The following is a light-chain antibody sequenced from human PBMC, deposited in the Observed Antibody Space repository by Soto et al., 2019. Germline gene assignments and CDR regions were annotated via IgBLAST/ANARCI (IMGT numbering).Light chain of an antibody. Sequence: EIVLTQSPGTPSLPPGERGTLSCTASQSVSSSYLAWYQQKPGQAPRLLIYAASSRATGIPDRFSGSGSGTDFTLTISRLEPEDFAVYYCQQYGSSGWTFGQGTKVDVK. CDR1: QSVSSSY. CDR2: AAS. CDR3: QQYGSSGWT. J-gene: IGKJ1*01. V-gene: IGKV3-20*01.